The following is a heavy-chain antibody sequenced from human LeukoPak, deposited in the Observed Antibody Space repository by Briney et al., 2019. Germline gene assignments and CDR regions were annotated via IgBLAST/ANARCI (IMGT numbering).Heavy chain of an antibody. V-gene: IGHV5-51*07. D-gene: IGHD6-19*01. J-gene: IGHJ4*02. CDR2: IYGGDSDT. Sequence: GESLKISCKVSGYTFEHYWMAWVHQMPGRGLEWMDIIYGGDSDTRYNPSFQGQVSLSVDRSISTAYLHWSRFKASDSAIYYCARREGAVAGILRDGFDYWGQGTRVTVSS. CDR3: ARREGAVAGILRDGFDY. CDR1: GYTFEHYW.